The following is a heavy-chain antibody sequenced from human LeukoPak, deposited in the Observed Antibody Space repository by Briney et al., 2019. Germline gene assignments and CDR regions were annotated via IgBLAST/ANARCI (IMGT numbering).Heavy chain of an antibody. D-gene: IGHD6-19*01. CDR3: AGGLGSGWRY. J-gene: IGHJ4*02. CDR1: ESAFSSYE. Sequence: PGGSLRLSCTTYESAFSSYEMNWIRQAPGKGLEWVSYISNTGNTIYYTDSVKGRFTIPRDNAKNSLYLQMNSLRDEDTALYYCAGGLGSGWRYWGQGTPVTVSS. V-gene: IGHV3-48*03. CDR2: ISNTGNTI.